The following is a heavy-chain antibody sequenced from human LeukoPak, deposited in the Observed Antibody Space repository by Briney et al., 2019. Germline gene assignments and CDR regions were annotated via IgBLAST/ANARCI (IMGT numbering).Heavy chain of an antibody. CDR3: AREGNARDATFDY. V-gene: IGHV1-3*01. CDR1: GYTFTSYA. CDR2: INAGNGNT. D-gene: IGHD1-1*01. Sequence: GASVKVSCKASGYTFTSYAMHWVRQAPGQRLEWMGWINAGNGNTKYSQKFQGRVTITRDTSASTAYMELSSLRSEDTAVYYCAREGNARDATFDYWGQGTLVTVSS. J-gene: IGHJ4*02.